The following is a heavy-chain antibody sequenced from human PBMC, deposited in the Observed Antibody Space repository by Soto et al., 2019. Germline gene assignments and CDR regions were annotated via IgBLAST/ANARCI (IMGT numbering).Heavy chain of an antibody. CDR2: IYYSGST. V-gene: IGHV4-31*03. CDR1: GGSITSGGYC. D-gene: IGHD3-10*01. J-gene: IGHJ4*02. Sequence: SETLSLTCTVSGGSITSGGYCWTWIRQHPVKGLEWMGHIYYSGSTSYNPSLKSRVTISIDTSKNQFSLKLTSVTAADTAVYYCARDGDYFGSGSPPLLSKWGQGTLVTVS. CDR3: ARDGDYFGSGSPPLLSK.